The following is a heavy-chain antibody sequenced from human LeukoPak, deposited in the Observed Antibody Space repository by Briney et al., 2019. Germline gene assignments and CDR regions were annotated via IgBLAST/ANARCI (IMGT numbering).Heavy chain of an antibody. Sequence: SETLSLTCTVSGGSISSGGYYWSWIRQHPGKGLEWIGYIYFSGSTYYNPSLKSRVTISVDTSKNQFSLKLSSVTAADTAVYYCARVMITFGGNWFDPWGQGTLVTVSS. CDR2: IYFSGST. CDR3: ARVMITFGGNWFDP. CDR1: GGSISSGGYY. D-gene: IGHD3-16*01. J-gene: IGHJ5*02. V-gene: IGHV4-31*03.